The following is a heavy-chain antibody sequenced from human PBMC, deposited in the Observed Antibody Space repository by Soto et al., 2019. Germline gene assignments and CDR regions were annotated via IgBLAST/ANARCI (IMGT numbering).Heavy chain of an antibody. Sequence: PSETLSLTCTVSGVSINSGDYFWSWIRQHPGKGLEWIGYIYYSGSTSYNPSLKSRLTISIDRSKNQFSLKLSSVTAADTAVYYCPSAPTAVPRSIDYWGLGTLVTVSS. CDR3: PSAPTAVPRSIDY. J-gene: IGHJ4*02. CDR2: IYYSGST. CDR1: GVSINSGDYF. D-gene: IGHD2-2*01. V-gene: IGHV4-31*03.